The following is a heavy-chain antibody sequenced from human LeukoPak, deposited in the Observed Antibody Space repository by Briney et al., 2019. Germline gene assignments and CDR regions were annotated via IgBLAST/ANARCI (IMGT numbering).Heavy chain of an antibody. CDR1: GGSISSGSYY. CDR3: AGLTIAARRSGAFDI. Sequence: PSETLSLTCTVSGGSISSGSYYWSWIRQPAGKGLEWIGRIYTSGSTNYNPSLKSRVTISVDTSKNQFSLKLSSVTAADTAVYYCAGLTIAARRSGAFDIWGQGTMVTVSS. D-gene: IGHD6-6*01. J-gene: IGHJ3*02. CDR2: IYTSGST. V-gene: IGHV4-61*02.